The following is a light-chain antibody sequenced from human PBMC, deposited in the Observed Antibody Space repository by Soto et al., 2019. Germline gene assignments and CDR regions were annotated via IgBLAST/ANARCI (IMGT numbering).Light chain of an antibody. Sequence: DIQMTQSPSTLSASVGERVTITCRASQSVSNWLAWYQQKPGKAPKLLIYDVSSLESGVPSRFSGSGSGTEFTLTISSLQPEDFATYYCQQYNSYRTFGQGTKVDIK. CDR3: QQYNSYRT. CDR2: DVS. J-gene: IGKJ1*01. V-gene: IGKV1-5*01. CDR1: QSVSNW.